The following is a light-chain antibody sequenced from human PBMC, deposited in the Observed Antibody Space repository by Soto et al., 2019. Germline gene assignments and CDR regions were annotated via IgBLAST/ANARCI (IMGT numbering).Light chain of an antibody. Sequence: QSALTQPASVSWSPGQSSPISFTGSSSDVGDYNFVSLYQQYPGKAPKLLIYEVSNRPSGVSNRFSGAKSGNTASLTISGLQAEDEADYYCSSFTPSNTWVFGGGTKLTVL. J-gene: IGLJ3*02. V-gene: IGLV2-14*01. CDR2: EVS. CDR1: SSDVGDYNF. CDR3: SSFTPSNTWV.